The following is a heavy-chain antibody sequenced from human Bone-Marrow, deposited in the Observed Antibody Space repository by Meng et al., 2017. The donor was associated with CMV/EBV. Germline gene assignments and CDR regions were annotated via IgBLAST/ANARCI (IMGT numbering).Heavy chain of an antibody. D-gene: IGHD3-3*01. V-gene: IGHV3-30*02. CDR1: GFTFRSFS. CDR3: AKVPPTFTIFGVVTPFDY. Sequence: GGSLRLSCAASGFTFRSFSMHWVRQAPGKGLEWVAFIRYDGSNKYYADSVKGRFTISRDNSKNTLYLQMNSLRAEDTAVYYCAKVPPTFTIFGVVTPFDYWGQGTLVTVSS. J-gene: IGHJ4*02. CDR2: IRYDGSNK.